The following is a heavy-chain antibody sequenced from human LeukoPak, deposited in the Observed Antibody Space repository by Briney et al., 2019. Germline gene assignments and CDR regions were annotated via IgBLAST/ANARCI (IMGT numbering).Heavy chain of an antibody. D-gene: IGHD2-15*01. CDR1: GFTFSSYG. CDR3: ARDSRYCSGGSCYSVSDY. J-gene: IGHJ4*02. V-gene: IGHV3-33*01. Sequence: GGSLRLSCAASGFTFSSYGMHWVRQAPGKGLEWVAVIWYDGSNKYYADSVKGRSTISRDNSKNTLYLQMNSLRAEDTAVYYCARDSRYCSGGSCYSVSDYWGQGTLVTVSS. CDR2: IWYDGSNK.